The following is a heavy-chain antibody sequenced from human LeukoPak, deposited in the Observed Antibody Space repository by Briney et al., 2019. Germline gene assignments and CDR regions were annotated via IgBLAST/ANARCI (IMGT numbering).Heavy chain of an antibody. CDR2: ISGSGGNT. J-gene: IGHJ4*02. CDR1: SYA. Sequence: SYAXXWVRQAPGKGLEXVSTISGSGGNTYYVDSVKGRFTISRDNSKNTLFLQMNSLRAEDTAVYYCAKDELGIDFDYWGQGTLVTVSS. V-gene: IGHV3-23*01. CDR3: AKDELGIDFDY. D-gene: IGHD7-27*01.